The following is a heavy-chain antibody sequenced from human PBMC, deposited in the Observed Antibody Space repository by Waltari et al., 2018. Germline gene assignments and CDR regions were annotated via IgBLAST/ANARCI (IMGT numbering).Heavy chain of an antibody. Sequence: QVQLVQSGAEVKKPGSSVKVSCKASGGTFSSYTISWVRQAPGQGLEWMGRIIPILGIANYAQKVQGRVTITADKATSTAYMELSSLRSEDTAVYYCARDDYYDSSGYSYWGQGTLVTVSS. CDR2: IIPILGIA. CDR1: GGTFSSYT. CDR3: ARDDYYDSSGYSY. V-gene: IGHV1-69*08. J-gene: IGHJ4*02. D-gene: IGHD3-22*01.